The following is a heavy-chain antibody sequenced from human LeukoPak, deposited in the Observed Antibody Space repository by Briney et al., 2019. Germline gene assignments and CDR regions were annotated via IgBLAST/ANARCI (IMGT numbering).Heavy chain of an antibody. CDR2: ISGSGGST. CDR1: GFTFSSYA. V-gene: IGHV3-23*01. D-gene: IGHD5-18*01. CDR3: ARADTGAPELFDY. J-gene: IGHJ4*02. Sequence: GGSLRLSCAASGFTFSSYAMSWVRQAPGKGLEWVSAISGSGGSTYYADSVKGRFTISRDNSKNTLYLQMNSLRAEDTAVYYCARADTGAPELFDYWGQGTLVTVSS.